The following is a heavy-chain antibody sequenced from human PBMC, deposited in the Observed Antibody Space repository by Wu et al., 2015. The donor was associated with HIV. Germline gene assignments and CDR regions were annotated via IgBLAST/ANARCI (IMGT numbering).Heavy chain of an antibody. D-gene: IGHD5-12*01. CDR1: GYNFNGYG. CDR3: ARVRERYSGYAVGAFDI. V-gene: IGHV1-8*03. Sequence: QVQLVQSENEVKKSGASVKVSCKCSGYNFNGYGIVWVRQAPGQGLEWMGWMNPNSGNTGYAQKFQGRVTITTDESTSTAYMELSSLRSEDTAVYYCARVRERYSGYAVGAFDIWGQGTMVTVSS. CDR2: MNPNSGNT. J-gene: IGHJ3*02.